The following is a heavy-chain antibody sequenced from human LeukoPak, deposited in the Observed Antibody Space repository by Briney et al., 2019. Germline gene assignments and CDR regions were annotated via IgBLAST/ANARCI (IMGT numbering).Heavy chain of an antibody. D-gene: IGHD1-26*01. J-gene: IGHJ4*02. CDR3: ARDASALVGAPYFDY. CDR2: ISYDVSNK. CDR1: GFTFSSYA. Sequence: GKSLRLSCAASGFTFSSYAMHWVRQAPGKGLEWVAVISYDVSNKYYADSVKGRFTISRDNSKNTLYLQMNSLRAEGTAVYYCARDASALVGAPYFDYWGQGTLVTVSS. V-gene: IGHV3-30*04.